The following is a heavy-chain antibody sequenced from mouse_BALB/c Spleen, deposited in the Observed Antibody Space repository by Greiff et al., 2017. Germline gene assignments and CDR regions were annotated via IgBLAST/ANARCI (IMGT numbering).Heavy chain of an antibody. D-gene: IGHD1-1*01. V-gene: IGHV5-6-5*01. Sequence: DVKLQESGGGLVKPGGSLKLSCAASGFTFSSYAMSWVRQTPEKRLEWVASISSGGSTYYPDSVKGRFTISRDNARNILYLQMSSLRSEDTAMYYCARGLYYGSSYAMDYWGQGTSVTVSS. CDR3: ARGLYYGSSYAMDY. CDR1: GFTFSSYA. CDR2: ISSGGST. J-gene: IGHJ4*01.